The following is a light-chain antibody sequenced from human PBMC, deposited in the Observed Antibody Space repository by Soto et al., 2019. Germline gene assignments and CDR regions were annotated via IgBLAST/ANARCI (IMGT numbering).Light chain of an antibody. J-gene: IGKJ4*01. CDR1: QSVLYSSNNKNY. CDR3: QQYSSTLLT. CDR2: WAS. V-gene: IGKV4-1*01. Sequence: DVVLTQTTDSLAVSLAERATINCKSSQSVLYSSNNKNYLAWYQHKPGQPPKVLIYWASTRESGVPDRFSGSGSGTDFTLTISSLQAEDVAVYFCQQYSSTLLTFGGGSKVDIK.